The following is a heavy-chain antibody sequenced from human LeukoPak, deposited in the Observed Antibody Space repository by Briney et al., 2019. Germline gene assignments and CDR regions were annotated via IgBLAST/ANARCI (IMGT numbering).Heavy chain of an antibody. CDR2: MNPNSGNT. J-gene: IGHJ4*02. CDR3: ARAAAGTKEYYFDY. V-gene: IGHV1-8*02. Sequence: ASVKVSCKASGYTFTGYYMYWVRQAPGQGLEWMGWMNPNSGNTGYAQKFQGRVTMTRNTSISTAYMELSSLRSEDTAVYYCARAAAGTKEYYFDYWGQGTLVTVSS. CDR1: GYTFTGYY. D-gene: IGHD6-13*01.